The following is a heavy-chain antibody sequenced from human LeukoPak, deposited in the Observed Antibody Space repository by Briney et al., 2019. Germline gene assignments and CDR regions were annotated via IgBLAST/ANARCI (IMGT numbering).Heavy chain of an antibody. CDR1: GGSISSYY. Sequence: SETLSLTCTVSGGSISSYYWSWIRQPPGKGLEWIGYIYYSGSTNYNPSLKSRVTISVDTSKNQFSLKLRSVTAADTAVYYCARGGGADCSGGSCYGWFDPWGQGTLVTVSS. CDR2: IYYSGST. CDR3: ARGGGADCSGGSCYGWFDP. D-gene: IGHD2-15*01. V-gene: IGHV4-59*01. J-gene: IGHJ5*02.